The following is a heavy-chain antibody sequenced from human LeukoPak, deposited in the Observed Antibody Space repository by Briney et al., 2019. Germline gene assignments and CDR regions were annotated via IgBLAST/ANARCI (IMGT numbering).Heavy chain of an antibody. CDR1: GGSFSGYY. CDR3: ARDNLGGSYYFDY. Sequence: PSETLSLTCAVYGGSFSGYYWSWIRQPPGKGLEWIGEINHSGSTNYNPSLKSRVTISVDTSKNQFSLKLSSVTAADTAVYYCARDNLGGSYYFDYWGQGTLVTVSS. D-gene: IGHD1-26*01. V-gene: IGHV4-34*01. J-gene: IGHJ4*02. CDR2: INHSGST.